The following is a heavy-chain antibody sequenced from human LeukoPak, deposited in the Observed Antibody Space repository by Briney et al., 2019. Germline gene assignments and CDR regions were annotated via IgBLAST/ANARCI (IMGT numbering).Heavy chain of an antibody. Sequence: GRSLRLSCAASGFTFSSYWTHWVRPAPGKGLVWVSRINSDGSSTSYADSVKGRFTISRDNAKNTLYLQMNSLRAEDTAVYYCASQAYYDFWSDDYYFDYWGQGTLVAVSS. CDR1: GFTFSSYW. CDR2: INSDGSST. V-gene: IGHV3-74*01. J-gene: IGHJ4*02. D-gene: IGHD3-3*01. CDR3: ASQAYYDFWSDDYYFDY.